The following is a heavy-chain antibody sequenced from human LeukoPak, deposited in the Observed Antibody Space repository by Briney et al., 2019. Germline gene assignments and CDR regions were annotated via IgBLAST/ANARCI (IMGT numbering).Heavy chain of an antibody. D-gene: IGHD1-14*01. Sequence: GGSLRLSCAASGFTFTSYGMHWVRQAPGKGLDWVAVISYDGSNEYYADFVKGRFTISRDSSKNTLFLQMNSLRAEDTAVYCCAKGNLDAYYYYYMDVWGKGTTVTVSS. V-gene: IGHV3-33*06. CDR3: AKGNLDAYYYYYMDV. J-gene: IGHJ6*03. CDR2: ISYDGSNE. CDR1: GFTFTSYG.